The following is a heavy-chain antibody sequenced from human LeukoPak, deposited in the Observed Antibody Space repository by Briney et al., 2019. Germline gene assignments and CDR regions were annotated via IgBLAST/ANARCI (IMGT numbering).Heavy chain of an antibody. CDR1: GFIFSNYW. CDR2: IKEDGSEK. J-gene: IGHJ4*02. Sequence: GGSLRLSCAASGFIFSNYWMTWVRQAPGKGLEGVAHIKEDGSEKYYVDSVNGRFTISTDNAKNSLYLQMNSLRAEDTAVYYCSGGSRFVDYWGQGTLVTVSS. CDR3: SGGSRFVDY. V-gene: IGHV3-7*04. D-gene: IGHD3-10*01.